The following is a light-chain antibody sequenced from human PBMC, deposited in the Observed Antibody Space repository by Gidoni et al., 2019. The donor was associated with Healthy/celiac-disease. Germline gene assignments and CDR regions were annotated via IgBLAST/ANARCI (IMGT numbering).Light chain of an antibody. V-gene: IGLV3-1*01. Sequence: SYELTQPPSVSVSPGQTASIPCSGDKLGDKYACCDQQKPGQSPVLVIYQDSKRPSGIPARFSGSNSGNTATLTISGTQAMDEADYYCQAWDSSTGVFGGGTKLTVL. CDR1: KLGDKY. CDR2: QDS. CDR3: QAWDSSTGV. J-gene: IGLJ2*01.